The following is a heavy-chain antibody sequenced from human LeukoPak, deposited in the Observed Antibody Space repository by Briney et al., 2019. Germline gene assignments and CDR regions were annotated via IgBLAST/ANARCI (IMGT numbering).Heavy chain of an antibody. J-gene: IGHJ3*02. V-gene: IGHV4-59*08. CDR3: ARHGRGYNYGYGAFDI. CDR2: IYYSGST. CDR1: GGSISSYY. D-gene: IGHD5-18*01. Sequence: SETLSLTCTVSGGSISSYYWSWMRQPPGKGLEWIGYIYYSGSTNYNPSLKSRVTISVDTSKNQFSLKLRSVTAADTAVYYCARHGRGYNYGYGAFDIWGQGTMVTVSS.